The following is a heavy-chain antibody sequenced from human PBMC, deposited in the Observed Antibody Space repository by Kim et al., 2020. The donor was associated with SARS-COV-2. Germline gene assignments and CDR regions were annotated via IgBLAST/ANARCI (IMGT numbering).Heavy chain of an antibody. D-gene: IGHD6-6*01. Sequence: SETLSLTCTVSGGSISSSSYYWGWIRQPPGKGLEWIGSIYYSGSTYYNPSLKSRVTISVDTSKNQFSLKLSSVTAADTAVYYCARHDYSSSSDPWGQGTLVTVSS. CDR2: IYYSGST. J-gene: IGHJ5*02. CDR3: ARHDYSSSSDP. CDR1: GGSISSSSYY. V-gene: IGHV4-39*01.